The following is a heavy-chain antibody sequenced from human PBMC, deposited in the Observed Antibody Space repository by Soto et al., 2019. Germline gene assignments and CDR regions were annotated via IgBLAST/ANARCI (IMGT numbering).Heavy chain of an antibody. V-gene: IGHV1-46*01. D-gene: IGHD4-4*01. Sequence: ASVKVSCTASGYTFTNYYIHWVRQAPGQGLEWMGVINPSGGSTTYAQRFQGRVTLTRDTSTSTVYMQMSSLSSGDTAIYYCARTSLDYICDYWGQGTLVTVSS. J-gene: IGHJ4*02. CDR3: ARTSLDYICDY. CDR1: GYTFTNYY. CDR2: INPSGGST.